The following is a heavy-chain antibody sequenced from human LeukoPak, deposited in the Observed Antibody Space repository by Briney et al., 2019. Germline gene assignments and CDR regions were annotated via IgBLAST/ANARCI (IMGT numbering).Heavy chain of an antibody. CDR3: AREEDGYLYFDY. CDR1: GFTFSIYA. CDR2: ISGSGGST. D-gene: IGHD5-12*01. J-gene: IGHJ4*02. Sequence: GGSLRLSCAASGFTFSIYAMSWVRQAPGKGLEWVSAISGSGGSTYYADSVKGRFTISRDNSKNTLYLQMNSLRAEDTAVYYCAREEDGYLYFDYWGQGTLVTVSS. V-gene: IGHV3-23*01.